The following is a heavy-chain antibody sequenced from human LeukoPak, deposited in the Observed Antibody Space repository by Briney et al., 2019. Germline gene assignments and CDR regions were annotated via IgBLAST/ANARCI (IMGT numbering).Heavy chain of an antibody. V-gene: IGHV4-31*03. CDR1: GVSISSGGYY. D-gene: IGHD2-8*02. J-gene: IGHJ4*02. Sequence: SEALSLTCTVSGVSISSGGYYWSWIRQHPGKGLEWIGYIFYSGSTYYNPSLKSRVTISVDTSKNQFSLKLSSVTAEDTAVYYCARAGGVWLEFDYWGQGTLVTVSS. CDR2: IFYSGST. CDR3: ARAGGVWLEFDY.